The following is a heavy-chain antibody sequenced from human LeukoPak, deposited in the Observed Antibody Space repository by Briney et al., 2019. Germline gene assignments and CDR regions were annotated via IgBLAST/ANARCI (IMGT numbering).Heavy chain of an antibody. CDR2: ISAYNGNT. D-gene: IGHD3-22*01. V-gene: IGHV1-18*01. CDR1: GYTFTSYG. Sequence: GASVKVSCKASGYTFTSYGISWVRQAPGQGLEWMGWISAYNGNTNYAQKLQGRVTMTTDTSTSTAYMELRGLRSDDTAVYYCARDLPTRDYYDSSGYYRYWGQGTLVTVSS. J-gene: IGHJ4*02. CDR3: ARDLPTRDYYDSSGYYRY.